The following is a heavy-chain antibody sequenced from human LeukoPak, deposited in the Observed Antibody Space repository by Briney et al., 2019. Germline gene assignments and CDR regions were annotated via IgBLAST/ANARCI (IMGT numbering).Heavy chain of an antibody. CDR1: GYSISSGYY. D-gene: IGHD4-17*01. J-gene: IGHJ4*02. CDR3: ARDLRDYGEVGY. CDR2: IYHSGST. Sequence: SETLSLTCTVSGYSISSGYYWGWIRQPPGKGLEWIGSIYHSGSTYYNPSLKSRVTISVDTSKNQFSLKLSSVTAADTAVYYCARDLRDYGEVGYWGQGTLVTVSS. V-gene: IGHV4-38-2*02.